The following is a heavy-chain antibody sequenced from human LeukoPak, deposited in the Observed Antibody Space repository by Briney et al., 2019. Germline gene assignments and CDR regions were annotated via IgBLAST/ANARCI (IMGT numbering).Heavy chain of an antibody. CDR1: GFTFSSYW. CDR3: ARSTMVRGVMGYYYYCMDV. Sequence: GGSLRLSCAASGFTFSSYWMSWVRQAPGKGLEWVANIKQDGSEKYYVDSVKGRFTISRDNAKNSLYLQMNSLRAEDTAVYYCARSTMVRGVMGYYYYCMDVWGKGTTVTVSS. CDR2: IKQDGSEK. D-gene: IGHD3-10*01. V-gene: IGHV3-7*01. J-gene: IGHJ6*03.